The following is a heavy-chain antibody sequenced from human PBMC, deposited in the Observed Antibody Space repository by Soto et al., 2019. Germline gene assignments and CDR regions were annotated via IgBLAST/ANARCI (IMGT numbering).Heavy chain of an antibody. J-gene: IGHJ6*02. V-gene: IGHV3-30-3*01. CDR2: ISYDGSNK. Sequence: QLQLQESGSGLVKPSQTLSLTCAVSGGSISSGGYSWSWVRQAPGKGLEWVAVISYDGSNKYYADSVKGRFTISRDNSKNTLYLQMNSLRAEDTAVYYCARDLGSSWSPYYYYGMDVWGQGTTVTVSS. D-gene: IGHD6-13*01. CDR3: ARDLGSSWSPYYYYGMDV. CDR1: GGSISSGG.